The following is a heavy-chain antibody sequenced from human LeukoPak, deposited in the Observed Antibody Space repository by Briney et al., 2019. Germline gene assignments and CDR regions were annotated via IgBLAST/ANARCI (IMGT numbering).Heavy chain of an antibody. D-gene: IGHD3-22*01. CDR1: GYSFTSYW. V-gene: IGHV5-51*01. J-gene: IGHJ3*02. CDR2: IYPGDSDT. CDR3: ARHHGSYYYDSSGYYLAHAFDI. Sequence: GESLKISCKGSGYSFTSYWIGWVREMPGKGLEWMAIIYPGDSDTRYSPSFQGQVTISADKSISTAYLQWSSLKASDTAMYYCARHHGSYYYDSSGYYLAHAFDIWGHGTMVTVSS.